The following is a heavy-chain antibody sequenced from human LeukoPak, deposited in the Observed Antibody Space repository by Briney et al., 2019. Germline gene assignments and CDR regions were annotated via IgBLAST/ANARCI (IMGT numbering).Heavy chain of an antibody. CDR3: ARDDRSYGTIDY. D-gene: IGHD5-18*01. J-gene: IGHJ4*02. V-gene: IGHV3-21*01. CDR1: GFTFSSYS. CDR2: ISSSSYI. Sequence: PGGSLRLSCAASGFTFSSYSMNWVRQAPGKGLEWVSSISSSSYIYYADSVKGRFTISRDNAKNSLYLQMNSLRAEDTAVYYCARDDRSYGTIDYWGQGTLVTVSS.